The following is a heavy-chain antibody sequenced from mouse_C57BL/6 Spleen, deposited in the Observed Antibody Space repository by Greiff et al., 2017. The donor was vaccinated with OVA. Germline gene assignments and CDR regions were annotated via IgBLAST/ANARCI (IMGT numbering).Heavy chain of an antibody. CDR1: GYTFNSYW. J-gene: IGHJ2*01. CDR3: SRYGGYYYFDY. CDR2: IHPNSGST. Sequence: QVQLQQPGAELVKPGASVKLSCKASGYTFNSYWMHWVKQRPGQGLEWIGMIHPNSGSTNYNEKFKSKATLTVDKSSSTAYMQLSSLTSEDSAVYYCSRYGGYYYFDYWGQGTTLTVSS. D-gene: IGHD2-3*01. V-gene: IGHV1-64*01.